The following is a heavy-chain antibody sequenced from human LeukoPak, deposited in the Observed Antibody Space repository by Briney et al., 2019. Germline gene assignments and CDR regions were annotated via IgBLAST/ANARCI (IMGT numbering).Heavy chain of an antibody. CDR2: ISASGDST. CDR3: AKDLRSGYYDSSGLYYFDY. V-gene: IGHV3-23*01. J-gene: IGHJ4*02. CDR1: GFTFRSYG. Sequence: GGSLRLSCAASGFTFRSYGMNWVRQAPGKGLEWVSAISASGDSTYYADSVKGRFTVSRDNSKNTLYLQMNSLRAKDTAVYYCAKDLRSGYYDSSGLYYFDYWGQGTLVTVSS. D-gene: IGHD3-22*01.